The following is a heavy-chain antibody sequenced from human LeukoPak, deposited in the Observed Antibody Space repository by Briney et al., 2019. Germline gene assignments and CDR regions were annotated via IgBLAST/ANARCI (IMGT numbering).Heavy chain of an antibody. D-gene: IGHD1-26*01. CDR2: IYTSGST. V-gene: IGHV4-61*02. CDR3: ARVSEWELLRPNYYFDY. J-gene: IGHJ4*02. CDR1: GGSISSGSYY. Sequence: PSETLSLTCTVSGGSISSGSYYWSWIRQPAGKGLEWIGRIYTSGSTNYNPSLKSRVTISVDTSKNQFSLKLSSVTAADTAVYYCARVSEWELLRPNYYFDYWGQGTLVTVSS.